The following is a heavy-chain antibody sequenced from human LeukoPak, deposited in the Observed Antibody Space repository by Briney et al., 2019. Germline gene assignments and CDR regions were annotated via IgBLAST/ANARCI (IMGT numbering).Heavy chain of an antibody. V-gene: IGHV3-20*04. CDR3: ARDSWYGDYALDY. CDR1: GFTFDDYA. CDR2: INWNGGST. D-gene: IGHD4-17*01. Sequence: GGSLRLSCAASGFTFDDYAMNWVRHAPGQGLEWVSDINWNGGSTGYAESVKGRFTISRDNAKNYLYLQMNSLRAEDTALYYCARDSWYGDYALDYWGQGTLVTVSS. J-gene: IGHJ4*02.